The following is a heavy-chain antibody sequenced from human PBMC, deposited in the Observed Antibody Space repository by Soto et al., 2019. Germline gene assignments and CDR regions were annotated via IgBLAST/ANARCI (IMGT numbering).Heavy chain of an antibody. V-gene: IGHV1-46*01. CDR2: INPSGGST. D-gene: IGHD5-18*01. CDR1: GYTFTSYY. J-gene: IGHJ4*02. CDR3: ARELSVDTAMVVFFDY. Sequence: ASVKVSCKASGYTFTSYYMHWVRQAPGQGLEWMGIINPSGGSTSYAQKFQGRVTMTRDTSTSTVYMELRSLRSEDTAVYYCARELSVDTAMVVFFDYWGQGTLVTVSS.